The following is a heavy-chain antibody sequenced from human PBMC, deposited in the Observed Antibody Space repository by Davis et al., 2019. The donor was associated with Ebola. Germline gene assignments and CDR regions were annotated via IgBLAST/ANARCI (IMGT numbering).Heavy chain of an antibody. J-gene: IGHJ6*02. Sequence: SETLSLTCTVSGGSISSYYWSWIRQPPGKGLEWIGEINHSGSTNYNPSLKSRVTISVDTSKNQFSLKLSSVTAADTAVYYCARDRVAAAGRWYYYYGMDVWGQGTTVTVSS. CDR3: ARDRVAAAGRWYYYYGMDV. CDR2: INHSGST. CDR1: GGSISSYY. V-gene: IGHV4-34*01. D-gene: IGHD6-13*01.